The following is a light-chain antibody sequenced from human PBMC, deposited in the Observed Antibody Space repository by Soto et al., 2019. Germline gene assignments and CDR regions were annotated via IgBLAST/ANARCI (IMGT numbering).Light chain of an antibody. CDR3: QQCHATPLT. V-gene: IGKV1-39*01. J-gene: IGKJ5*01. Sequence: SVSGGDRVNITCGASQAISNHLNWYQQEPGKVPNLLIFSAKTLQSGVPSSFSGSGYGTDFTLTITSLQPEDVGIYYCQQCHATPLTFGQGTRLEV. CDR2: SAK. CDR1: QAISNH.